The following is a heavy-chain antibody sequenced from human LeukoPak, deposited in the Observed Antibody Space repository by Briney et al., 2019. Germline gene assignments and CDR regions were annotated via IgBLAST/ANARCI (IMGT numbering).Heavy chain of an antibody. V-gene: IGHV1-2*02. Sequence: ASVKVSCKASGYTFTGYYLNWVRQAPGQGLEWMGWINPNSGDTHYAQNFQGRVAMTRDTSISTGYMEVNSLRSDDTAVFYCARYCVSTSGSGAFDIWGQGTMVIVAS. CDR1: GYTFTGYY. J-gene: IGHJ3*02. D-gene: IGHD2-2*01. CDR3: ARYCVSTSGSGAFDI. CDR2: INPNSGDT.